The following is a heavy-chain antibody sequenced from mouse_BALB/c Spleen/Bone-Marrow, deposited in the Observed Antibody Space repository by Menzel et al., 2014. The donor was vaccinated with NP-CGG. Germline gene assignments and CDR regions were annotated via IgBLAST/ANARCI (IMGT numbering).Heavy chain of an antibody. CDR3: AKIGTTTGAMDY. Sequence: QGQLKESGPGLVQPSQSLSITCTVSGFSLTSYGVHWVRQSPGKGLEWLGVIWRGGSTDYNAAFMSRLSITKDNSKSQVFFKMNSLQADDTAIYYCAKIGTTTGAMDYWGQGTSVTVSS. CDR1: GFSLTSYG. J-gene: IGHJ4*01. CDR2: IWRGGST. V-gene: IGHV2-5*01. D-gene: IGHD2-14*01.